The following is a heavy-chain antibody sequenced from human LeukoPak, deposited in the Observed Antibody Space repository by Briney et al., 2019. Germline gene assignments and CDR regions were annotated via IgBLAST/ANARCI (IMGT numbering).Heavy chain of an antibody. CDR1: GFTFSSYD. Sequence: GGSLRLSCAASGFTFSSYDMHWVRQAPGKGLEWVAVVSHDGSNKYYADSVKGRFTISRDNSKNTLYLQMNSLRAEDTAVYYCARVGATTNAVDYWGQGTLVTVSS. CDR2: VSHDGSNK. D-gene: IGHD1-26*01. CDR3: ARVGATTNAVDY. J-gene: IGHJ4*02. V-gene: IGHV3-30*03.